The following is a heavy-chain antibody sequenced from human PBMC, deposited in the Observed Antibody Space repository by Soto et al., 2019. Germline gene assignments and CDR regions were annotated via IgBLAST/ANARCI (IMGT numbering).Heavy chain of an antibody. CDR2: IYYSGST. Sequence: SETLSLTCTVSGGSISSYYWSWIRQPPGKGLEWIGYIYYSGSTNYNPSLKSRVTISVDTSKNQFSLKLSSVTAADTAVYYCAGARAAAGTDGASGYYYYYFVDVCAKGTTVTVSS. CDR1: GGSISSYY. CDR3: AGARAAAGTDGASGYYYYYFVDV. J-gene: IGHJ6*03. D-gene: IGHD6-13*01. V-gene: IGHV4-59*08.